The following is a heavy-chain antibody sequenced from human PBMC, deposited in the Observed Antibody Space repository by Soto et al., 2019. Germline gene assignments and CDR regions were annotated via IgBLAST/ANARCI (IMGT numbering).Heavy chain of an antibody. Sequence: QVQLVQSGAEVKKPGASVKVPCKASGYTFTSYDINWVRQATGQGLEWMGWMNPNSGNTGYAQKFPGRVTMTTNTSISTAYMELSSRRSEDTAVYYWSREVDFYGLDVWGQGTTVTVSS. CDR1: GYTFTSYD. J-gene: IGHJ6*02. V-gene: IGHV1-8*01. CDR2: MNPNSGNT. CDR3: SREVDFYGLDV.